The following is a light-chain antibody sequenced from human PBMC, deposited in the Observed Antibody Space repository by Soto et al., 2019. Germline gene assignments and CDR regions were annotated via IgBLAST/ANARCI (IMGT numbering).Light chain of an antibody. CDR3: QSYDSSLSGYVV. J-gene: IGLJ2*01. Sequence: QSVLTQPPSVSEAPGQRVTISCTGSSSNIGAGYDVHWYQQLPGTAPKLLIYGNSNRPSGVPDRFSGSESGTSASLAITGLQAEDEADYYCQSYDSSLSGYVVFGGGTKLTVL. CDR1: SSNIGAGYD. CDR2: GNS. V-gene: IGLV1-40*01.